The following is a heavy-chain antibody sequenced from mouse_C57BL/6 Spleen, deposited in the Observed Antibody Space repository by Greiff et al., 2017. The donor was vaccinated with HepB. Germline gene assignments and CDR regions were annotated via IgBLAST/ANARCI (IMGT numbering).Heavy chain of an antibody. CDR3: ARPYYGSSYEAMDY. CDR2: ISNGGGST. V-gene: IGHV5-12*01. CDR1: GFTFSDYY. D-gene: IGHD1-1*01. Sequence: EVQLVESGGGLVQPGGSLKLSCAASGFTFSDYYMYWVRQTPEKRLEWVAYISNGGGSTYYPDTVKGRFTISRDNAKNTLYLQMSRLKSEDTAMYYCARPYYGSSYEAMDYWGQGTSVTVSS. J-gene: IGHJ4*01.